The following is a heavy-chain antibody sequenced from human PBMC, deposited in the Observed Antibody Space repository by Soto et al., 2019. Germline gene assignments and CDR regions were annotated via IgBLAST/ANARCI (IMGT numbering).Heavy chain of an antibody. CDR1: GGPHSSSSYY. CDR3: ARHVYSSGCCSLMYYFYY. CDR2: IYYSGST. J-gene: IGHJ4*02. D-gene: IGHD6-25*01. V-gene: IGHV4-39*01. Sequence: PSGTLSLTCTVSGGPHSSSSYYWGWIRQPPGKGLERIGSIYYSGSTYSNPSLKSRVTTSVDTSKNHVSLKRSSVSAAETAVYFCARHVYSSGCCSLMYYFYYWGQGNLVTVSS.